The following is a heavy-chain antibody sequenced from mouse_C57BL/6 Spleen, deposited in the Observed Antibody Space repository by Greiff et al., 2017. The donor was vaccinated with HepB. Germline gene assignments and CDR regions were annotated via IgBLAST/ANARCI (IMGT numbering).Heavy chain of an antibody. CDR3: ARVYLYAMDY. CDR1: GYTFTDYY. Sequence: EVQLQQSGPELVKPGASVKISCKASGYTFTDYYMNWVKQSHGKSLEWIGDINPNNGGTSYNQKFKGKATLTVDKSSSTAYMELRSLTSEDSAVYYCARVYLYAMDYWGQGTSVTVSS. CDR2: INPNNGGT. J-gene: IGHJ4*01. D-gene: IGHD5-1*01. V-gene: IGHV1-26*01.